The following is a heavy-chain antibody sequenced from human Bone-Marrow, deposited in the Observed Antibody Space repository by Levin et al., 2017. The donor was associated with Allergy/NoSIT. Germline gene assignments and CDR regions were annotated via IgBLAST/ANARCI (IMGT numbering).Heavy chain of an antibody. Sequence: GESLKISCAASGFTFSSYAMSWVRQAPGKGLEWVSAISGSGGSTYYADSVKGRFTISRDNSKNTLYLQMNSLRAEDTAVYYCAKGFSSGYYLNAFDIWGQGTMVTVSS. CDR3: AKGFSSGYYLNAFDI. CDR1: GFTFSSYA. D-gene: IGHD3-22*01. V-gene: IGHV3-23*01. J-gene: IGHJ3*02. CDR2: ISGSGGST.